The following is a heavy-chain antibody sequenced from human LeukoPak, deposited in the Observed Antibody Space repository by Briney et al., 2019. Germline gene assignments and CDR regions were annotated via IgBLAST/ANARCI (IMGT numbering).Heavy chain of an antibody. CDR3: ARAIAVAGTDY. Sequence: ASVTLSCTASGYTFTSYGISWVRQAPGQGLEWMGWISAYNGNTNYAQKLQGRVTMTTDTSTSTAYMELRSLRSDDTAVYYCARAIAVAGTDYWGQGTLVTVSS. CDR2: ISAYNGNT. J-gene: IGHJ4*02. D-gene: IGHD6-19*01. V-gene: IGHV1-18*01. CDR1: GYTFTSYG.